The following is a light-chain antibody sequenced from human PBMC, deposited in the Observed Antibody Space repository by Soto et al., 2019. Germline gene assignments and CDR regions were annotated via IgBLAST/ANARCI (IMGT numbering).Light chain of an antibody. CDR3: TSYTTTNTPYV. J-gene: IGLJ1*01. CDR2: EVT. Sequence: QSALTQPASVSGSPGQSIAISGSGTSSDVGAYNFVSWYQVHPGRAPKLIISEVTVRPSGVSHRSSGSKSGNSASLTISGLQAEDEADYYCTSYTTTNTPYVFGSGTKVTVL. V-gene: IGLV2-14*01. CDR1: SSDVGAYNF.